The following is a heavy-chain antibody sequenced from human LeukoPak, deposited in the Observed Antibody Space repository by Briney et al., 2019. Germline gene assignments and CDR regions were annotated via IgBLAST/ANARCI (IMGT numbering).Heavy chain of an antibody. V-gene: IGHV3-48*04. CDR3: ARYLGPFDY. D-gene: IGHD3-16*01. J-gene: IGHJ4*02. Sequence: GGSLRLSCAASGFTFSSYGMHWVRQAPGKGLEWVSYISSSSSTIYYADSVKGRFTISRDNAKNSLYLQMNSLRAEDTAVYYCARYLGPFDYWGQGTLVTVSS. CDR2: ISSSSSTI. CDR1: GFTFSSYG.